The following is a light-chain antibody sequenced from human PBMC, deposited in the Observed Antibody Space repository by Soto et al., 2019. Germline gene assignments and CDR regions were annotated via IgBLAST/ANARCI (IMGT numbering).Light chain of an antibody. V-gene: IGKV3-15*01. Sequence: EIVMTQSPATLSVSPGERATLSCRASQSVNINLAWYQQKPGQAPRHLIYGASTRATGIPARFSGSGSGTDFTLTIHSLQAEDVALYYCQQHYINPITFGQGTRLEIK. CDR1: QSVNIN. J-gene: IGKJ5*01. CDR2: GAS. CDR3: QQHYINPIT.